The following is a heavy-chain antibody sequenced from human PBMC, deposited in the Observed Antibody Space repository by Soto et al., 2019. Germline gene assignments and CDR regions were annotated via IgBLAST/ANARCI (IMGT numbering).Heavy chain of an antibody. Sequence: EVQVVESGGGLVKPGGSLRLSCAASGFSFRSYSMNWVRQAPGKGLEWVSSISASSSYIYYADSVKGRFTVSRDNDNNSLCLQMDNLRVEDTAVYYCARVGLFWSGYFFDPWGQGTLVTVSS. CDR1: GFSFRSYS. CDR3: ARVGLFWSGYFFDP. D-gene: IGHD3-3*01. V-gene: IGHV3-21*02. CDR2: ISASSSYI. J-gene: IGHJ5*02.